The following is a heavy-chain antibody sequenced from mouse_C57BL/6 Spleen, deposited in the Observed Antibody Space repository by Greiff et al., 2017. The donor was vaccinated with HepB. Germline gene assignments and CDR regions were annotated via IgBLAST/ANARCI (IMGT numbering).Heavy chain of an antibody. D-gene: IGHD1-1*01. CDR1: GFTFTDYY. V-gene: IGHV7-3*01. Sequence: EVKLMESGGGLVQPGGSLSLSCAASGFTFTDYYMSWVRQPPGKALEWLGFIRNKANGYTTEYSASVKGRFTISRDNSQSILYLQMNALRAEDSATYYCARYYGSSWNWYFDVWGTGTTVTVSS. J-gene: IGHJ1*03. CDR3: ARYYGSSWNWYFDV. CDR2: IRNKANGYTT.